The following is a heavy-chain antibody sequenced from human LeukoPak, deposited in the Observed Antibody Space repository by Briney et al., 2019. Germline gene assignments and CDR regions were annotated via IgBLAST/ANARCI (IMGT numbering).Heavy chain of an antibody. CDR1: GGTFSSYA. Sequence: SVKVSYKASGGTFSSYAISWVRQAPGQGLEWMGGIIPIFGTANYAQKFQGRVTITTDESTSTAYMELSSLRSEDTAVYYCASRRDCSSTSCYSRFDYWGQGTLVTVSS. CDR3: ASRRDCSSTSCYSRFDY. D-gene: IGHD2-2*01. CDR2: IIPIFGTA. V-gene: IGHV1-69*05. J-gene: IGHJ4*02.